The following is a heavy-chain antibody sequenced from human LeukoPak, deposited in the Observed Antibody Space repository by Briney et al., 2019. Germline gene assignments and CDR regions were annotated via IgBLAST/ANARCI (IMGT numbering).Heavy chain of an antibody. Sequence: GGSLRLSCAASGFTFSSYGMHWVRQAPGKGLEWVAFIRYDGSNKYYADPVKGRFTISRDNSKNTLYLQMNSLRAEDTAVYYCAKGDGYNPFDYWGQGTLVTVSS. CDR2: IRYDGSNK. CDR1: GFTFSSYG. V-gene: IGHV3-30*02. D-gene: IGHD5-24*01. CDR3: AKGDGYNPFDY. J-gene: IGHJ4*02.